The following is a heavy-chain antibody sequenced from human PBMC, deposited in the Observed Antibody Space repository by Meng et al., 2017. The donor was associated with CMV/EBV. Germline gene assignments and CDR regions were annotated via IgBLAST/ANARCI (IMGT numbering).Heavy chain of an antibody. CDR3: ARAPLQVEMATMGNYSDY. CDR2: IIPIFGTA. D-gene: IGHD5-24*01. Sequence: SVKVSCKASGGTFSSYAISWVRQAPGQGLEWMGGIIPIFGTANYAQKFQGRVTITTDESTSTAYMELSSLRSEDTAVYYCARAPLQVEMATMGNYSDYWGQGTLVTVSS. CDR1: GGTFSSYA. J-gene: IGHJ4*02. V-gene: IGHV1-69*05.